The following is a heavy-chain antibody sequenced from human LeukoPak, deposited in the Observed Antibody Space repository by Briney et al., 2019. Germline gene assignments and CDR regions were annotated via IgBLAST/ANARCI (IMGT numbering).Heavy chain of an antibody. D-gene: IGHD3-3*01. Sequence: PSQTLSLTCTVSGGSISSGSYYWSWIRQPAGKGLEWIGRIYTSGSTNYNPSLKSRVTISVDTSKNQFSLKLSSVTAADTAVYYCARTPGVGYDFGYWGQGTLVTVFS. CDR1: GGSISSGSYY. CDR2: IYTSGST. J-gene: IGHJ4*02. V-gene: IGHV4-61*02. CDR3: ARTPGVGYDFGY.